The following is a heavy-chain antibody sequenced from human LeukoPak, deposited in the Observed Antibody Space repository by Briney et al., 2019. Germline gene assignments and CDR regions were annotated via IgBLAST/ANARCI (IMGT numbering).Heavy chain of an antibody. J-gene: IGHJ5*02. V-gene: IGHV4-4*07. D-gene: IGHD3-22*01. Sequence: PSETLSLTCTVSGGSISSYYWSWIRQPAGKGLEWIGRIYTSGSTNYNPSLKSRVTMSVDTSKNQFSLKLSSVIAADTAVYYCARDGYYDSSGYYYVSDWFDPWGQGTLVTVSS. CDR2: IYTSGST. CDR1: GGSISSYY. CDR3: ARDGYYDSSGYYYVSDWFDP.